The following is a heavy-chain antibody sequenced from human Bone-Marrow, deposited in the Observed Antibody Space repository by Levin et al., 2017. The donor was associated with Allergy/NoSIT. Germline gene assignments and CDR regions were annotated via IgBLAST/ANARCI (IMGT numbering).Heavy chain of an antibody. V-gene: IGHV3-30-3*01. Sequence: PGGSLRLSCAASGFTFSSYAMHWVRQAPGKGLEWVAVISYDGSNKYYADSVKGRFTISRDNSKNTLYLQMNSLRAEDTAVYYCARNGGYCISTSCPEVLYYYYGMDVWGQGTTVTVSS. CDR3: ARNGGYCISTSCPEVLYYYYGMDV. D-gene: IGHD2-2*01. J-gene: IGHJ6*02. CDR2: ISYDGSNK. CDR1: GFTFSSYA.